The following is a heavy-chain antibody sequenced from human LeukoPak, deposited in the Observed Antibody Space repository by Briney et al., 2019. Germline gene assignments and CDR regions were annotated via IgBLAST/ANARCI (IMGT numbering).Heavy chain of an antibody. V-gene: IGHV2-5*02. J-gene: IGHJ4*02. Sequence: SGPTLVNPTQTLTLTCTFSGFSLSSIGVGVGWIRQPPGKALEWLALIYWDEDKRYSPSLKSRLTITKDTSKNQVVLSMTNMDPVDTATYYCAHRPYDFWSGYSRNPPRDYFDYWGQGTLVTVSS. CDR3: AHRPYDFWSGYSRNPPRDYFDY. CDR2: IYWDEDK. D-gene: IGHD3-3*01. CDR1: GFSLSSIGVG.